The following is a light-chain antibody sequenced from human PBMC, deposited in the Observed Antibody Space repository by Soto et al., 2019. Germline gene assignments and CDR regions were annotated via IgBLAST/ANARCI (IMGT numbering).Light chain of an antibody. J-gene: IGKJ1*01. CDR3: QQYAGPSRT. V-gene: IGKV3-20*01. CDR1: QSVSSSY. CDR2: GAS. Sequence: EIVLTQSPGTLSLSPGEGATLSCRASQSVSSSYLAWYQQKPGQAPTLLIYGASNRAAGIPDRFSGSGSGTDVTLTISRLEAEDFAVYYCQQYAGPSRTFGQGTKVEIK.